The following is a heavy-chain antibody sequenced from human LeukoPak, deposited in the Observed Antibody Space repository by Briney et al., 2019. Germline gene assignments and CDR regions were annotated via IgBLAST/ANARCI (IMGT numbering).Heavy chain of an antibody. J-gene: IGHJ4*02. D-gene: IGHD2-15*01. CDR1: GYTFTSYG. V-gene: IGHV1-18*01. CDR3: ARDGRGYCSGGSCYSSSNY. CDR2: ISAYNGNT. Sequence: ASVKVSCKASGYTFTSYGISWVRQAPGQGLEWMGWISAYNGNTNYAQKLQGRVTMTTDTSTSTAYMELRSLRSDDTAVYYCARDGRGYCSGGSCYSSSNYRGQGTLVTVSS.